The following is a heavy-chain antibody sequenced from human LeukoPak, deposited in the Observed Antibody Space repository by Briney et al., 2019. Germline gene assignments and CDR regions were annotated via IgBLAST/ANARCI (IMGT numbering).Heavy chain of an antibody. Sequence: ASVKVSCKASGYTFTGYYMHWVRQAPGQGLEWMGWINPNSGGTNYAQKFQGRVTMTRDTSISTAYMELSRLRSDDTAVYYCARGGAILWFGELTRSYYMDVWGKGTTVTVSS. V-gene: IGHV1-2*02. J-gene: IGHJ6*03. D-gene: IGHD3-10*01. CDR3: ARGGAILWFGELTRSYYMDV. CDR1: GYTFTGYY. CDR2: INPNSGGT.